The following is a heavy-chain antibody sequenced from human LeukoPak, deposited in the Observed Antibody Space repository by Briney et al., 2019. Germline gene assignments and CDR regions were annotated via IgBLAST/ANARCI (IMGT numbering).Heavy chain of an antibody. CDR2: MNPNSGNT. D-gene: IGHD6-13*01. CDR3: VRGLYSSSWGIYYYYGMDV. J-gene: IGHJ6*02. CDR1: GYTFTSYD. V-gene: IGHV1-8*01. Sequence: GASVKVSCKASGYTFTSYDINWVRQATGQGLEWMGWMNPNSGNTGYAQKFQGRVTMTRNTSISTAYMELSSLRSEDTAVYYCVRGLYSSSWGIYYYYGMDVWGQGTTVTVSS.